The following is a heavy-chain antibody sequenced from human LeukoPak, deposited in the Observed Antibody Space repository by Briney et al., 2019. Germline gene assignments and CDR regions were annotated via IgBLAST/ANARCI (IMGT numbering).Heavy chain of an antibody. CDR3: AKDWMVQLWPSDGYFDY. D-gene: IGHD5-18*01. J-gene: IGHJ4*02. V-gene: IGHV3-30*18. Sequence: GRSLRLSCAASGFTFSSYGMHWVRQAPGKGLEWVAVISYDGSNKYYADSVKGRFTISRDNSKNTLYLQMNSLRAEDTAVYYCAKDWMVQLWPSDGYFDYWGQGTLVTVSS. CDR1: GFTFSSYG. CDR2: ISYDGSNK.